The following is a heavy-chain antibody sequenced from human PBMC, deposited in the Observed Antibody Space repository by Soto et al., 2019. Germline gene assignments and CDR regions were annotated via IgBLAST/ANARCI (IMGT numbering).Heavy chain of an antibody. CDR1: GYPFTNFV. J-gene: IGHJ5*02. CDR3: ARASRREVTMMET. CDR2: ISAYNGNT. D-gene: IGHD3-22*01. Sequence: ASVKVSCKASGYPFTNFVMSWVRQAPGQGLEWMGWISAYNGNTNYAQKFQGRVTMTTDTSTSTAYMEVRSLRFDDTAVYYCARASRREVTMMETWGQGTLVTVSS. V-gene: IGHV1-18*01.